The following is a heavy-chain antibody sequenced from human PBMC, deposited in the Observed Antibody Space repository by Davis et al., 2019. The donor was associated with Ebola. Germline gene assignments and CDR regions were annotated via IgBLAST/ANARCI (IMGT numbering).Heavy chain of an antibody. D-gene: IGHD6-19*01. CDR1: GYTFTGYY. J-gene: IGHJ4*02. Sequence: ASVKVSCKASGYTFTGYYMHWVRQAPGQGLEWMGWISAYNGNTNYAQKLQGRVTMTTDTSTSTAYMELRSLRSDDTAVYYCARVSVSVADSDYWGQGTLVTVSS. CDR2: ISAYNGNT. CDR3: ARVSVSVADSDY. V-gene: IGHV1-18*04.